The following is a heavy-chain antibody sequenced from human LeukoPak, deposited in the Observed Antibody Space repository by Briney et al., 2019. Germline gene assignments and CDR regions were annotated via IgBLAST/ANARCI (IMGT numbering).Heavy chain of an antibody. CDR2: VTGETNT. J-gene: IGHJ4*02. D-gene: IGHD1-1*01. V-gene: IGHV3-74*01. Sequence: GGSLRLSCAASGVTPLSHYWIHWVRQAPGKGLEWISHVTGETNTRYADSVKGRFTISRDNAKNTVYLQMNGLRVEDTAVYYCATTVQATGQSFYWGQGALVTVSP. CDR3: ATTVQATGQSFY. CDR1: GVTPLSHYW.